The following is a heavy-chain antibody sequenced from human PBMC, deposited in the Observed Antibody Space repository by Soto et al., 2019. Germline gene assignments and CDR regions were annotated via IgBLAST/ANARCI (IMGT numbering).Heavy chain of an antibody. CDR2: IKEDGSDK. J-gene: IGHJ4*02. V-gene: IGHV3-33*08. CDR1: GFTFNNYG. CDR3: AREGEPYSGGCRKCGAYDY. D-gene: IGHD2-21*01. Sequence: PGGSLRLSCAASGFTFNNYGMHWVRQAPGKGLEWVANIKEDGSDKYYADSVKGRFTISRDNAKNSLSLLMSSLGAEDTAVYYCAREGEPYSGGCRKCGAYDYWGQGTLVTVSS.